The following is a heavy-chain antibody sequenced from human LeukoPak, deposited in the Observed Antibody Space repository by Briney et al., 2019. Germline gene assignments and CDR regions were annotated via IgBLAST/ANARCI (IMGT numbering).Heavy chain of an antibody. CDR2: INHSGST. V-gene: IGHV4-34*01. Sequence: SETLSLTCAVYGGSFSGYYRSWIRQPPGKGLEWIGEINHSGSTNYNPSLKSRVTISVDTSKNQFSLKLSSVTAADTAVYYCARGSPGGWLQFPFDYWGQGTLVTVSS. CDR1: GGSFSGYY. J-gene: IGHJ4*02. CDR3: ARGSPGGWLQFPFDY. D-gene: IGHD5-24*01.